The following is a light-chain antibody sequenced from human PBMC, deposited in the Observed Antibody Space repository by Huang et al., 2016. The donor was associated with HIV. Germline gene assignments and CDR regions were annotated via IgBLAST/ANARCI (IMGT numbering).Light chain of an antibody. CDR2: DAS. V-gene: IGKV1-5*01. CDR3: QQYNSYPGT. J-gene: IGKJ1*01. CDR1: QSISSW. Sequence: DIQMTQSPSTLSASVGDRVTITCRASQSISSWVAWYQQKPGKAPKLLIYDASSLESGVASRFSGSGSGTEFTLTISSLQPDNFATYYCQQYNSYPGTFGQGTKVEIK.